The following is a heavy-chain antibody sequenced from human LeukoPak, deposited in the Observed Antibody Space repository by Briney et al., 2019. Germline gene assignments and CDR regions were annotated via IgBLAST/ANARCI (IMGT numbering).Heavy chain of an antibody. D-gene: IGHD1-14*01. V-gene: IGHV4-31*03. CDR3: ARGGDRRGFDY. CDR2: IYDSGTT. Sequence: SETLFLTCTVPGDSISNGGYYWSWIRLHPGKGLEWVGYIYDSGTTYYSPALQSRVSISVDTSDNKFSLKLKSLTAADTAVYYCARGGDRRGFDYWGQGTLVTVSS. J-gene: IGHJ4*02. CDR1: GDSISNGGYY.